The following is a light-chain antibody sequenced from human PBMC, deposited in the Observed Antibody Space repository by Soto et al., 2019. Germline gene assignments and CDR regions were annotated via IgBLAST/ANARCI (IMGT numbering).Light chain of an antibody. J-gene: IGKJ1*01. CDR2: KTS. V-gene: IGKV1-5*03. CDR3: QKYKSPPWT. CDR1: QSIDSW. Sequence: DIQMTQSPSTLSASVGDRVTITCRASQSIDSWLAWYQKKPGKAPKLLIYKTSSLESGVSSRFSGSGFGTEFTLTTSSLQPADFATYYCQKYKSPPWTFGQGTKVEIK.